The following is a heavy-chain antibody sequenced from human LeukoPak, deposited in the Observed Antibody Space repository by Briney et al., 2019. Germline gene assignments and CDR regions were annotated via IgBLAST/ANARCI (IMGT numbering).Heavy chain of an antibody. CDR2: ISSSSSTI. J-gene: IGHJ6*02. V-gene: IGHV3-48*04. D-gene: IGHD2-15*01. CDR1: GFTFSSYS. CDR3: ARDTLPPHCSGGSCYSALDYYYYGMDV. Sequence: PGGSLRLSCAASGFTFSSYSMNWVRQAPGKGLEWVSYISSSSSTIYYADSVKGRFTISRDNAKNSLYLQMNSLRAEDTAVYYCARDTLPPHCSGGSCYSALDYYYYGMDVWGQGTTVTVSS.